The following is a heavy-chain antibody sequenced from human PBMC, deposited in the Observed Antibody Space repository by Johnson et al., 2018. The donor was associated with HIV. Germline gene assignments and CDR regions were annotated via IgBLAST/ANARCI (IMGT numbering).Heavy chain of an antibody. V-gene: IGHV3-9*01. CDR2: ISWNSVNI. CDR3: AKDISWNDVSCNAYDI. Sequence: VQLVESGGGLVQPGRSLRLSCAASGFSFDDFAMHCVRQVPGKGLEWVSGISWNSVNIEYADSVKGRFTISRDNAKNSLYLQMNGLRVADTAFYYCAKDISWNDVSCNAYDIWGQGTMVTVSS. CDR1: GFSFDDFA. J-gene: IGHJ3*02. D-gene: IGHD1-1*01.